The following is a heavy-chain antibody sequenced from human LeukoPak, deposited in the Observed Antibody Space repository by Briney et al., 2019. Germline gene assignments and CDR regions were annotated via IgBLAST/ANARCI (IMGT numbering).Heavy chain of an antibody. J-gene: IGHJ4*02. D-gene: IGHD3-9*01. CDR3: VRDFDWGLFDH. Sequence: GGSLRLSSAASRCCPNQCRMRYVSQAPGKGLVWVARIRPEGTTTAYADSVKGRFTISRDNAKNTLFLQMNSLSADDTAVYYCVRDFDWGLFDHWGQGTLVTVSS. CDR2: IRPEGTTT. CDR1: RCCPNQCR. V-gene: IGHV3-74*03.